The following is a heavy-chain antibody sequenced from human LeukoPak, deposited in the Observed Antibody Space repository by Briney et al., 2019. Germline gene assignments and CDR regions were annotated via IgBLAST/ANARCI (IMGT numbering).Heavy chain of an antibody. D-gene: IGHD1-26*01. J-gene: IGHJ6*03. CDR1: GFIFDDYA. CDR3: AGGVLNYYYYMDV. CDR2: ISWNSDSI. V-gene: IGHV3-9*01. Sequence: GGSLRLSCAASGFIFDDYAMHWVRQAPGKGLEWVSGISWNSDSIDYANSVKGRFTISRDNAKNSLYLQMNSLRAEDTAVYYCAGGVLNYYYYMDVWGKGTTVTISS.